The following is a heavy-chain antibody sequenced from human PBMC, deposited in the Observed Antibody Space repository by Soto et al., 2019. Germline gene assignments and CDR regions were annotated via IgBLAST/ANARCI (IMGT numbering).Heavy chain of an antibody. D-gene: IGHD4-4*01. Sequence: EVQLLESGGGLVQPGGSLRLSCAASGFTFSSYAMNWVRQAPGKGLEWVSVISGTGGITYHADSVKSRFTISRDNSKNTLHAQMVSLRAEYTAVYFCAKEEPVISHYYNKSGMVVWCQGTTVTVSS. V-gene: IGHV3-23*01. CDR1: GFTFSSYA. J-gene: IGHJ6*01. CDR2: ISGTGGIT. CDR3: AKEEPVISHYYNKSGMVV.